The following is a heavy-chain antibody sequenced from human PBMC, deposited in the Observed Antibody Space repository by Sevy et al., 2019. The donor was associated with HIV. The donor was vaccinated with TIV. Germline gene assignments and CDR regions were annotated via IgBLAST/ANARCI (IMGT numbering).Heavy chain of an antibody. CDR3: AREGGYTDQGMDV. D-gene: IGHD5-12*01. J-gene: IGHJ6*02. CDR2: ISSSTI. CDR1: VFTFNIFS. V-gene: IGHV3-48*01. Sequence: GGSLRLSCAASVFTFNIFSINWVRQAPGKGLEWVSYISSSTIYYADSVKGRFTISRDNAKNSLSLQMNSLRAEDTAVYYCAREGGYTDQGMDVWGQGTTVTVSS.